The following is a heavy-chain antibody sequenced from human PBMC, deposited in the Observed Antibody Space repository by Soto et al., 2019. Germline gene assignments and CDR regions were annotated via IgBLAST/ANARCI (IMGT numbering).Heavy chain of an antibody. CDR3: GRLEGLATISYYFDY. CDR2: INYSGST. V-gene: IGHV4-34*01. J-gene: IGHJ4*02. D-gene: IGHD3-9*01. Sequence: PSETLSLTCAVYGGSFSGYYWSWIRQPPGKGLEWIGEINYSGSTNYNPSLKSRVTISIDASRTHFSLKLMSLSAADTAVYYCGRLEGLATISYYFDYWGQGALVTVSS. CDR1: GGSFSGYY.